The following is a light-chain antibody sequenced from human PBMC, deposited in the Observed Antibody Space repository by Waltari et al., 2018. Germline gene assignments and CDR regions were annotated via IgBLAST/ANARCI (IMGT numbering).Light chain of an antibody. CDR2: GAS. J-gene: IGKJ1*01. V-gene: IGKV3-20*01. CDR1: QSITNTY. Sequence: EIVLTQSQGTLSLSPGEGATLSCRASQSITNTYIAWYQQKPVQATRLLIYGASTRATVIPDRFSGSGSGTDFTLTISRLEPEYVSVFYCQQYGSSLWTFGQGTKVEIK. CDR3: QQYGSSLWT.